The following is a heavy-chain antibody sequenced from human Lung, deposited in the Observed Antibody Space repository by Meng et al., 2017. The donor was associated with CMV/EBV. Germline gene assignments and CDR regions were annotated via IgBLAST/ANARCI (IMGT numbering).Heavy chain of an antibody. CDR1: GGAFNSYG. D-gene: IGHD2-15*01. J-gene: IGHJ6*02. CDR2: IQYDGSNK. CDR3: AKDREQWRWGYYGMDI. Sequence: GGAFNSYGMHWVRQAPGKGLAWVAFIQYDGSNKCYADSVKGRFTISRDNSKNTLYVQMNSLRAEDTAVYYCAKDREQWRWGYYGMDILCPGXTVTVSS. V-gene: IGHV3-30*02.